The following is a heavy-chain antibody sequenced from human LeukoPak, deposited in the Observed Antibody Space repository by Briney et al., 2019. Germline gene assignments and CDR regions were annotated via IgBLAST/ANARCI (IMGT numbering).Heavy chain of an antibody. CDR3: AKDILTGFYTPYYYYYGMDV. Sequence: GGSLRLSCAGSGFTFSSYAMSWVRQAPGKGLEWVSAISGSGGSTYYADSVKGRFTISRDNSKNTLYLQMNSLRAEDTAVYYCAKDILTGFYTPYYYYYGMDVWGQGTTVTVSS. CDR1: GFTFSSYA. J-gene: IGHJ6*02. D-gene: IGHD3-9*01. CDR2: ISGSGGST. V-gene: IGHV3-23*01.